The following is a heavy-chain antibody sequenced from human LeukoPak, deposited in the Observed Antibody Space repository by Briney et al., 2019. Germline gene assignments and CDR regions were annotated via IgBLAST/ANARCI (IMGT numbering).Heavy chain of an antibody. CDR2: ISAYNGNT. D-gene: IGHD4-17*01. CDR3: ARDGNDYGDYSYYYGMDV. V-gene: IGHV1-18*01. Sequence: ASVKVSCKASGYTFTSYGIRWVRQSPGQGLEWRGWISAYNGNTNYAQKLPGRVTMTTDTSTSTAYMELRSLRSDDTAVYYCARDGNDYGDYSYYYGMDVWGQGTTVTVSS. J-gene: IGHJ6*02. CDR1: GYTFTSYG.